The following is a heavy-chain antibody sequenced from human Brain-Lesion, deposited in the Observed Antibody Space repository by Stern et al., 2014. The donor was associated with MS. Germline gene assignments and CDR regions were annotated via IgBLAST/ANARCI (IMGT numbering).Heavy chain of an antibody. J-gene: IGHJ3*02. CDR1: GYTLTELS. CDR2: LDPEDGES. V-gene: IGHV1-24*01. CDR3: ATDLQQPLVDTFDI. Sequence: AQLVESGAEVKKPGASVKVSCKVSGYTLTELSMHWVRQAPGKGLEWMGGLDPEDGESIYEQKFQGRVTMTEDTSTDTAYMELSSLRSEDTAIYYCATDLQQPLVDTFDIWGQGTMVTVSS. D-gene: IGHD6-13*01.